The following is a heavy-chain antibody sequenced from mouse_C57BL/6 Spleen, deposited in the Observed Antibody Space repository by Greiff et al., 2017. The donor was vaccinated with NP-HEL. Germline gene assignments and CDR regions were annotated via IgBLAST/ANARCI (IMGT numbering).Heavy chain of an antibody. Sequence: EVKLQESGPELVKPGASVKMSCKASGYTFTDYNMHWVKQSHGKSLEWIGYINPNNGGTSYNQKFKGKATLTVNKSSSTAYMELRSLTSEDSAVYYCAILLLRLAGDYFDYWGQGTTLTVSS. CDR3: AILLLRLAGDYFDY. CDR1: GYTFTDYN. D-gene: IGHD1-1*01. J-gene: IGHJ2*01. V-gene: IGHV1-22*01. CDR2: INPNNGGT.